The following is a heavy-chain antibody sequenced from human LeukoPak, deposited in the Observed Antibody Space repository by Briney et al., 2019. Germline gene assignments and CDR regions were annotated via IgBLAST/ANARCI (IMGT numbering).Heavy chain of an antibody. CDR3: ARDWDHRPIVGAYDGDFDY. J-gene: IGHJ4*02. Sequence: SVKVSCKASGGTFSSYAFSWVRQAPGQGLEWMGGIIPIVGTTNYAQMFQGRVTITADESTSTAYMELSSLRSEDTAVYYCARDWDHRPIVGAYDGDFDYWGQGTLVTVSS. V-gene: IGHV1-69*13. D-gene: IGHD1-26*01. CDR2: IIPIVGTT. CDR1: GGTFSSYA.